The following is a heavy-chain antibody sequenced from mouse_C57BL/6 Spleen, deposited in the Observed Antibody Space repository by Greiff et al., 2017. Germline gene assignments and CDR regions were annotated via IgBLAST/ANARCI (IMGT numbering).Heavy chain of an antibody. Sequence: VQLKESGPGLVQPSQSLSITCTVSGFSLTSYGVHWVRQSPGKGLEWLGVIWRGGSTDYNAAFMSRLSITKDNSKSQVFFKMNSLQADDTAIYYCAKPYGNSAMAMDYWGQGTSVTVSS. CDR1: GFSLTSYG. J-gene: IGHJ4*01. V-gene: IGHV2-5*01. CDR2: IWRGGST. CDR3: AKPYGNSAMAMDY. D-gene: IGHD2-1*01.